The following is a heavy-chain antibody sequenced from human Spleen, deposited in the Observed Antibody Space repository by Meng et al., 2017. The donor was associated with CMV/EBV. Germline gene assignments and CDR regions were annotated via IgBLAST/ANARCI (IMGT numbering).Heavy chain of an antibody. V-gene: IGHV4-34*01. CDR3: ARARGVSGGYYYGLGY. CDR1: VGCCSGDY. CDR2: INHSGST. J-gene: IGHJ4*02. Sequence: VPPPQWGAGLLEASETLSLTCAVYVGCCSGDYLMWIRQPPGKGLEWIGEINHSGSTNYNPSLKSRVTISVDTSKNQFSLKLSSVTAADTAVYYCARARGVSGGYYYGLGYWGQGTLVTVSS. D-gene: IGHD3-22*01.